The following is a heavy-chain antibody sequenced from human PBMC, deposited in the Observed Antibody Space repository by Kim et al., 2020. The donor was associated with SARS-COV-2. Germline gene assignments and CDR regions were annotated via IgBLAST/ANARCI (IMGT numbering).Heavy chain of an antibody. CDR2: ISSSSSYI. J-gene: IGHJ6*02. Sequence: GGSLRLSCAASGFTFSSYSMNWVRQAPGKGLEWVSSISSSSSYIYYADSVKGRFTISRDNAKNSLYLQMNSLRAEDTAVYYCASSIVVISYYYYGMDVWGQGTPVTVSS. CDR1: GFTFSSYS. D-gene: IGHD3-22*01. V-gene: IGHV3-21*01. CDR3: ASSIVVISYYYYGMDV.